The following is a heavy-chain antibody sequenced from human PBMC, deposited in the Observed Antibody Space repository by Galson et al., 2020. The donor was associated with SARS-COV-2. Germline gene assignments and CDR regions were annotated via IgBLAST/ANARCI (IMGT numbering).Heavy chain of an antibody. CDR1: GITFSNFA. CDR2: ISGSGDTS. V-gene: IGHV3-23*01. CDR3: VKDRVGQRAGRGGWSDA. D-gene: IGHD3-10*01. J-gene: IGHJ5*02. Sequence: GGSLRLSCAASGITFSNFAAGWVRQIPGKGLDWVSTISGSGDTSYYADSVKGRFTVSRDNSRNTLYLQMNSLRVDDTAVYYCVKDRVGQRAGRGGWSDAWGQGTLVIVSS.